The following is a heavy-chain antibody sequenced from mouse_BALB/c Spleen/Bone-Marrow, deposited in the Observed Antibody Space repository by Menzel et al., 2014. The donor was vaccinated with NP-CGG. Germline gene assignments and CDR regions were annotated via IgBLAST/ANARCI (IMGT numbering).Heavy chain of an antibody. V-gene: IGHV1-69*02. J-gene: IGHJ2*02. CDR2: IEPSDSYT. CDR1: GYTFTSYW. Sequence: VQLQQSGAEVVKPGASVKVSCKASGYTFTSYWMQWVKQRPGQGLEWIGEIEPSDSYTNYNQDFKGKATSTVDKSSSTAYMQLSGLTSEDSAVYYCARGRTTVVSDYWGQGTSLTVSS. CDR3: ARGRTTVVSDY. D-gene: IGHD1-1*01.